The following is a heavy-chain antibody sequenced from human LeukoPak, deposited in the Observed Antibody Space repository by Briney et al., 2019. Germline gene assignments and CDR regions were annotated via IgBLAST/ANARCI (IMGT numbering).Heavy chain of an antibody. Sequence: ASVKVSCKASGYTFTGYYMHWVRQAPGQGLEWIGWLNPNSGGTNYAQKFQGRVTMTRDTSISTAYMELSRLRSDDTAVYYCARDTEMATINDYWGQGTLVTVSS. D-gene: IGHD5-24*01. CDR3: ARDTEMATINDY. J-gene: IGHJ4*02. V-gene: IGHV1-2*02. CDR1: GYTFTGYY. CDR2: LNPNSGGT.